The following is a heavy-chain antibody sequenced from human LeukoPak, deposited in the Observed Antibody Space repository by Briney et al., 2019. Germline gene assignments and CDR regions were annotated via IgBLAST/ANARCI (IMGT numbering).Heavy chain of an antibody. V-gene: IGHV4-34*01. CDR1: GGSFSGYY. J-gene: IGHJ4*02. CDR3: AKARLRPSFVY. Sequence: SETLSLTCAVYGGSFSGYYWSWIRQPPGKGLEWIGEINHSGSTNYNPSLKSRVTISVDTSKNQFSLKLSSVTAADTAVYYCAKARLRPSFVYWGQGTLVTVSS. CDR2: INHSGST.